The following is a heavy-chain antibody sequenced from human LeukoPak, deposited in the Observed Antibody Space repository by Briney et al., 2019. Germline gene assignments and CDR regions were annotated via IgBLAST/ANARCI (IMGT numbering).Heavy chain of an antibody. CDR2: IVPIFGTA. J-gene: IGHJ6*03. D-gene: IGHD3-16*01. CDR1: GGTFSNYA. V-gene: IGHV1-69*05. Sequence: GASVKVSCKASGGTFSNYAISWVRQAPGQGLEWMGGIVPIFGTADYAQKFQGRVSITTDESTSTAYMELSSLRSEDTAVYYCARGAEGGTHYYYYYYMAVWGKGTTVTVSS. CDR3: ARGAEGGTHYYYYYYMAV.